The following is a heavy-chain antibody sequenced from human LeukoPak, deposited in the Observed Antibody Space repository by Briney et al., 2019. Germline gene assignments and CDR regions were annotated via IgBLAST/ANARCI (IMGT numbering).Heavy chain of an antibody. CDR3: AKDMYDSSGYYYDYYYYGMDV. J-gene: IGHJ6*02. CDR2: ISGDGGST. V-gene: IGHV3-43*02. CDR1: GFTFDDCA. D-gene: IGHD3-22*01. Sequence: GGSLRLSCAASGFTFDDCAMHWVRQAPGKGLEWVSLISGDGGSTYYADSVKGRFTISRDNSKNSLYLQTNSLRTEDTALYYCAKDMYDSSGYYYDYYYYGMDVWGQGTTVTVSS.